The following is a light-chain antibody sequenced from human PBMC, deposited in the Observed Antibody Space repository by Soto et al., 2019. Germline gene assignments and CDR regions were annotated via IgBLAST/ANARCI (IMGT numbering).Light chain of an antibody. CDR1: QNINNW. CDR2: DAS. J-gene: IGKJ1*01. Sequence: DIQMTQSPSTLSASIGDRVTITCRASQNINNWIARYQQKPGKAPKFLIYDASTLESGVPSRFSGSGFGTEFSLTISSLQPDDFGSYYCQHMRTFGQGTKLDIK. V-gene: IGKV1-5*01. CDR3: QHMRT.